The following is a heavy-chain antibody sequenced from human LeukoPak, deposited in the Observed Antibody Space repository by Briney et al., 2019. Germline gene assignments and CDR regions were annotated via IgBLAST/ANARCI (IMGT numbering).Heavy chain of an antibody. Sequence: GGSLRLSCAASAFTFSSYAMSWVRQAPGKGLDWVSAISAIGISTYYADSVKGRFTISRDNSKNTLYLQMNSLRAEDTAVYYCAKIPQVGIFAVPNFDYWGQGTLVTVS. V-gene: IGHV3-23*01. CDR3: AKIPQVGIFAVPNFDY. D-gene: IGHD3-3*01. CDR1: AFTFSSYA. CDR2: ISAIGIST. J-gene: IGHJ4*02.